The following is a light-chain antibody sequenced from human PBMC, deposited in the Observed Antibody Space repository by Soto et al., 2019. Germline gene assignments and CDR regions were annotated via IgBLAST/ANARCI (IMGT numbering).Light chain of an antibody. CDR3: QSYDSSLSAYV. J-gene: IGLJ1*01. V-gene: IGLV1-40*01. Sequence: QSVLTQPPSVSGAPGQRVTISCTGSSXNIGAGYDVHWYQQLPGTAPKLLIFRNNNRPSGVPDRFSGSKSGTSASLAITGLQAEDEADYYCQSYDSSLSAYVFATGTKVTVL. CDR2: RNN. CDR1: SXNIGAGYD.